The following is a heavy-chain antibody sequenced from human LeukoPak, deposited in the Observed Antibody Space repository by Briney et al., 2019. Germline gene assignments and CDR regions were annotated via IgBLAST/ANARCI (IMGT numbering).Heavy chain of an antibody. CDR1: GGSISSSRDY. CDR3: ARHVEIAVAGPIDY. CDR2: IYYSGST. Sequence: SETLSLTCTVSGGSISSSRDYWGWIRQPPGKGLEWIGSIYYSGSTYYNPSLKSRVTISVDTSKNQFSLKLSSVTAADTAVYYCARHVEIAVAGPIDYWGQGPLVTVSS. V-gene: IGHV4-39*01. D-gene: IGHD6-19*01. J-gene: IGHJ4*02.